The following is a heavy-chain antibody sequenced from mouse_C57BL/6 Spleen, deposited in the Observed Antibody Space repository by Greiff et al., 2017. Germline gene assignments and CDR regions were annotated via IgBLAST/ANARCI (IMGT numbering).Heavy chain of an antibody. V-gene: IGHV1-62-2*01. CDR2: FYPGSGSI. Sequence: QVQLQQSGAELVKPGASVKLSCKASGYTFTEYTIHWVKQRSGQGLEWIGWFYPGSGSIKYNEKFKDKATLTADKSSSTVYMELSRVTSEDSAVYVCARNEDRHRLFAYWGQGTLVTVSA. CDR1: GYTFTEYT. CDR3: ARNEDRHRLFAY. J-gene: IGHJ3*01.